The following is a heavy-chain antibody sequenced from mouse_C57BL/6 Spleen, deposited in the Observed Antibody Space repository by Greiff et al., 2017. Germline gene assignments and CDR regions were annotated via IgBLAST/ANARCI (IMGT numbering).Heavy chain of an antibody. CDR2: INPSTGGT. D-gene: IGHD1-1*01. V-gene: IGHV1-42*01. Sequence: EVQLQQSGPELVKPGASVKISCKASGYSFTGYYMNWVKQSPEKSLEWIGEINPSTGGTTYNQKFKAKATLTVDKSSSTAYMQLKSLTSEDSAVYYCARSTYYYGSSPWYFDVWGTGTTVTVSS. CDR1: GYSFTGYY. J-gene: IGHJ1*03. CDR3: ARSTYYYGSSPWYFDV.